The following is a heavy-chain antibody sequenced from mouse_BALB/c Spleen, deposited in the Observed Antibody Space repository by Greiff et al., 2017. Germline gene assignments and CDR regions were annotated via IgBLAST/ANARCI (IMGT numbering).Heavy chain of an antibody. CDR1: GYTFTDYA. Sequence: QVQLQQSGAELVRPGVSVKISCKGSGYTFTDYAMHWVKQSPAKSLEWIGVISTYYGDTSYNQKFKGKATMTVDKSSSTAYMELARLTSEESAIYYCAREGGNYEEEAVDYWGQGTSVTVSS. CDR3: AREGGNYEEEAVDY. CDR2: ISTYYGDT. D-gene: IGHD2-1*01. J-gene: IGHJ4*01. V-gene: IGHV1S137*01.